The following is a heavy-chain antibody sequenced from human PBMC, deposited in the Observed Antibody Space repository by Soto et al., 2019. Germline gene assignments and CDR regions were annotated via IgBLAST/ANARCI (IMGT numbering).Heavy chain of an antibody. CDR2: IYYSGST. D-gene: IGHD6-13*01. Sequence: PSETLCLTCTVSGGSISSYYWSGIRQPPGKGLEWIGYIYYSGSTNYNPSLKSRVTISVDTSKNQFSLKLSSVTAADTAVYYCARSPCSSHLDYWGQGTLVTVSS. CDR1: GGSISSYY. J-gene: IGHJ4*02. CDR3: ARSPCSSHLDY. V-gene: IGHV4-59*01.